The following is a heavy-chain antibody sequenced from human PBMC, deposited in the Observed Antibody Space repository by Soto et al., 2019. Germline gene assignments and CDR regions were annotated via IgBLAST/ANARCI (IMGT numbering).Heavy chain of an antibody. V-gene: IGHV3-33*01. J-gene: IGHJ4*02. CDR2: IWYDGSNK. Sequence: QVQLVESGGGVVQPGRSLRLSCAASGFTFSSYGMHWVRQAPGKGLEWVAVIWYDGSNKYYADSVKGRFTISRDNSKNTLYLKMNSLRAEDTAVYYCASGLRYFDWSHFDYWGQGTLVTVSS. D-gene: IGHD3-9*01. CDR1: GFTFSSYG. CDR3: ASGLRYFDWSHFDY.